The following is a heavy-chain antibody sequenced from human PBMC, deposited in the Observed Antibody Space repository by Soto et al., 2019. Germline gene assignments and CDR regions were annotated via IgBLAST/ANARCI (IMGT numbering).Heavy chain of an antibody. Sequence: GGSLRLSCAASGFTFSSYAMSWVRQAPGKGLEWVATFGATTGNKYYADSVKGRFTISRDNSKNTLYLQMNSLRAEDTAVYYCARDFYDYYDSSGYHGAFDIWGHGTMVTVSS. CDR3: ARDFYDYYDSSGYHGAFDI. CDR2: FGATTGNK. D-gene: IGHD3-22*01. CDR1: GFTFSSYA. V-gene: IGHV3-23*01. J-gene: IGHJ3*02.